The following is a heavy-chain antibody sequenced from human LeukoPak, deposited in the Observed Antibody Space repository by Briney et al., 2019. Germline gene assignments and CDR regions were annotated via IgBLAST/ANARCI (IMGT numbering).Heavy chain of an antibody. V-gene: IGHV3-23*01. CDR1: GFTFSSYV. D-gene: IGHD1-26*01. CDR2: ISGSGDST. Sequence: GGSLRLSCAASGFTFSSYVMSWVRQAPGKGLEWVSTISGSGDSTYYADSVKGWFTISRDNSKNTLYLQMNSLRAEDTAVYYCAKIRNSGSYHGAFDIWGQGTMVTVSS. CDR3: AKIRNSGSYHGAFDI. J-gene: IGHJ3*02.